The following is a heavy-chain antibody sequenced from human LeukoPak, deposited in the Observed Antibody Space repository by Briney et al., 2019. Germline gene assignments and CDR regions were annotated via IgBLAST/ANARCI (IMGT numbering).Heavy chain of an antibody. V-gene: IGHV4-39*07. CDR1: GGSICSSSYF. Sequence: SETLSLTCTVSGGSICSSSYFWRWTRQPPGKGLERIGSIYYSGSTYYNPSRKSRVTRSVDTTKNQFSLKLSSVTAADTAVYDCARAGPYYSDTDYWGQGTLVTVSS. J-gene: IGHJ4*02. CDR2: IYYSGST. D-gene: IGHD3-22*01. CDR3: ARAGPYYSDTDY.